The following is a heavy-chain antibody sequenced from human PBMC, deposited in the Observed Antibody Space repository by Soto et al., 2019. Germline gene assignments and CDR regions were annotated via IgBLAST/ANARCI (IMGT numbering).Heavy chain of an antibody. CDR2: INQDGSEK. J-gene: IGHJ4*02. Sequence: GGSLRLSCAASGFTFSTYWMDWVRQTPGKGLEWVANINQDGSEKNYVDSVKGRFTIYRDNSKNTLYLQMNSLRAEDTAVYYCAKGITMIVVVYLDYWGQGTLVTVSS. D-gene: IGHD3-22*01. CDR3: AKGITMIVVVYLDY. V-gene: IGHV3-7*03. CDR1: GFTFSTYW.